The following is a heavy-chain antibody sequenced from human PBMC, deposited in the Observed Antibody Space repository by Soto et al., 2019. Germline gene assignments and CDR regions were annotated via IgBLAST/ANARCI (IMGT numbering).Heavy chain of an antibody. CDR1: GFTFSGSA. CDR3: TRFSMDSSSGCFDP. CDR2: IRSKVNTYAT. Sequence: EVQLVESGGDLVQPGGSLKVSCAASGFTFSGSAIHWVRQASGKGLEWVGRIRSKVNTYATSYAASVKGRFSISRDDSQKTAYLEMNRLKTEDTAVYYCTRFSMDSSSGCFDPWGQGTLVAVSS. J-gene: IGHJ5*02. V-gene: IGHV3-73*02. D-gene: IGHD6-6*01.